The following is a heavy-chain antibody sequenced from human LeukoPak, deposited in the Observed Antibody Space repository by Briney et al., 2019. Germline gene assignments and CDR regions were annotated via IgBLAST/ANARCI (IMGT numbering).Heavy chain of an antibody. J-gene: IGHJ2*01. D-gene: IGHD7-27*01. CDR1: GITVSSNY. Sequence: PGGSLRLSCAASGITVSSNYMSWVRQAPGKGLEWVANIKQDGSEKYYVDSVKGRFAISRDNAKNSLYLQMNSLRAEDTAVYYCAGGWGWYFNLWGRGTLVTVSS. CDR2: IKQDGSEK. CDR3: AGGWGWYFNL. V-gene: IGHV3-7*04.